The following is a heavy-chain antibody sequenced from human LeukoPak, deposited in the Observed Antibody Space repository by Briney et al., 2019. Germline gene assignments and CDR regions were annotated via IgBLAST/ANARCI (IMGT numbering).Heavy chain of an antibody. CDR1: GYTFTSYG. D-gene: IGHD1-1*01. V-gene: IGHV1-18*01. CDR2: ISAYNGNT. Sequence: GASVKVSCKAFGYTFTSYGISWVRQAPGQGLEWMGWISAYNGNTNYAQKLQGRVTMTTDTSTSTAYMELRSLRSDDTAVYYCARDYDWNDPSNWFDRWGQGTLVTVSS. CDR3: ARDYDWNDPSNWFDR. J-gene: IGHJ5*02.